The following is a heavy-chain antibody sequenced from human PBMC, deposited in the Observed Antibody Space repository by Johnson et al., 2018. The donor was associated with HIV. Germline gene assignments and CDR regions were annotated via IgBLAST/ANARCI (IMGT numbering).Heavy chain of an antibody. CDR3: ARERIGYSSSGDVLDI. CDR1: GFTFSSYW. J-gene: IGHJ3*02. Sequence: MLLVESGGGLVQPGGSLRLSCAASGFTFSSYWMHWVRQAPGKGLVWVSRIHNDGSSTTYADSVKGRFTISRDNAKNTLYLQMSSLRAEDTAVYYCARERIGYSSSGDVLDIWGQGTMVTVSS. D-gene: IGHD6-13*01. CDR2: IHNDGSST. V-gene: IGHV3-74*01.